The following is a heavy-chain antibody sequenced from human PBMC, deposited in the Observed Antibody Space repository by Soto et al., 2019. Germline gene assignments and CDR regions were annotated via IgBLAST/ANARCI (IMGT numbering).Heavy chain of an antibody. D-gene: IGHD3-10*01. CDR3: ARDFVYGSEYYYGMDV. V-gene: IGHV1-3*01. CDR2: INAGNGNT. Sequence: ASVKVSCTASGYTFTSYAMHWVRQAPGQRLEWMGWINAGNGNTKYSQKFQGRVTITRDTSASTAYMELSSLRSEDTAVYYCARDFVYGSEYYYGMDVWGQGTTVTVSS. CDR1: GYTFTSYA. J-gene: IGHJ6*02.